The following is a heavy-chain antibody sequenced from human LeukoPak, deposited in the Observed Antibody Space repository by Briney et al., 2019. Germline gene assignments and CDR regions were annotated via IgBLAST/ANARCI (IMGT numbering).Heavy chain of an antibody. Sequence: PGGSLRLSCAASGFTFSSYSVSWVRQAPGKGLECVSYISSGSDAINYADSVKGRFTISRDDAKNSLFLQMNSLRAEDTAVYYCARGIRSSSTFDYWGQGALVTVSS. D-gene: IGHD6-6*01. V-gene: IGHV3-48*04. CDR3: ARGIRSSSTFDY. CDR1: GFTFSSYS. J-gene: IGHJ4*02. CDR2: ISSGSDAI.